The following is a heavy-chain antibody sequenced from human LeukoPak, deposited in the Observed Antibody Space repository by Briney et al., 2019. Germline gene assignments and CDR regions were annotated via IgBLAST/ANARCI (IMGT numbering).Heavy chain of an antibody. CDR3: AKTPRYCSSSNCYAGYFDY. D-gene: IGHD2-2*01. J-gene: IGHJ4*02. V-gene: IGHV3-23*01. CDR1: GFTFNAYA. Sequence: GGSLRLSCAASGFTFNAYALSWVRQGPGKGLEWVSAISGSGGSTYYADSVKGRFTISRDNSKNTLYLQMNSLRAEDTALYYCAKTPRYCSSSNCYAGYFDYWGQGTLVTVSS. CDR2: ISGSGGST.